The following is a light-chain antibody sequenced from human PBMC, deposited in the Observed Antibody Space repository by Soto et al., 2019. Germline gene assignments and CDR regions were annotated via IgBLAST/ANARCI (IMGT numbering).Light chain of an antibody. Sequence: EIVLTQSPGTLSLSPGERATLSCRASQSVSSSYLAWYQQKPGQAPRLLIYGASSRATGIPDRFSGSGSGRDCTLTISRLEPEDFAVYYCQQYGSSPLTFGGGTKVELK. CDR3: QQYGSSPLT. CDR2: GAS. V-gene: IGKV3-20*01. CDR1: QSVSSSY. J-gene: IGKJ4*01.